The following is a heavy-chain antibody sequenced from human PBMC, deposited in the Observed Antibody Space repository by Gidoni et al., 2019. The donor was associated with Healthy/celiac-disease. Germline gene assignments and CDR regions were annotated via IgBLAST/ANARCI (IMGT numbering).Heavy chain of an antibody. Sequence: EVQLLESGGGLVQPGGSLRLSCAASGFTFSSYAMSWVRQAPGKGLEWVSAISGSGGSTYYADSVKGRFTISRDNSKNTLYLQMNSLRAEDTAVYYCAKALDFTMVRGVYIDYFDYWGQGTLVTVSS. D-gene: IGHD3-10*01. CDR3: AKALDFTMVRGVYIDYFDY. J-gene: IGHJ4*02. CDR1: GFTFSSYA. V-gene: IGHV3-23*01. CDR2: ISGSGGST.